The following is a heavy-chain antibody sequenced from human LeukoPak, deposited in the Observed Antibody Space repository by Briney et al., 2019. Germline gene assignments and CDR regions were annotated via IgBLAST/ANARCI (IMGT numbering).Heavy chain of an antibody. CDR2: ISSSSYI. V-gene: IGHV3-21*01. CDR1: GFTFSSYS. J-gene: IGHJ4*02. Sequence: PGGSLRLSCAASGFTFSSYSMNWVRQAPGKGLEWVSSISSSSYIYYADSVKGRFTISRDNAKNSLYLQMNSLRAEDTAVYYCARPYGSGSYFGYWGQGTLVTVSS. CDR3: ARPYGSGSYFGY. D-gene: IGHD3-10*01.